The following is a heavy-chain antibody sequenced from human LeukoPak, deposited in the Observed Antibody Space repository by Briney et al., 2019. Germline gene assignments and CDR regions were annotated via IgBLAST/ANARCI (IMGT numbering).Heavy chain of an antibody. Sequence: PGRSLRLSCVASGFTFSSYAMSWVRQAPGKGLEWVSTISGSGGSTYFADSVKGRFTISRDNSKNTVYLQMNSLRVEDTALYYCAKTPRYCSGGSCYSGYFDNWSQGTRVTVSS. J-gene: IGHJ4*02. CDR1: GFTFSSYA. V-gene: IGHV3-23*01. CDR2: ISGSGGST. CDR3: AKTPRYCSGGSCYSGYFDN. D-gene: IGHD2-15*01.